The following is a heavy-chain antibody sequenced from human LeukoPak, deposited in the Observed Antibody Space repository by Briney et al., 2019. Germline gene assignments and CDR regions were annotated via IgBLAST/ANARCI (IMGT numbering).Heavy chain of an antibody. CDR1: GFTFSSSA. CDR3: AKQLGYCSDGSCYFPY. CDR2: ISNNGGYT. D-gene: IGHD2-15*01. J-gene: IGHJ4*02. V-gene: IGHV3-23*01. Sequence: GGSLRLSRAASGFTFSSSAMSWVRQAPGKGLEWVSAISNNGGYTYYADSVQGRFTISRDNSKSTLCLQMNSLRAEDTAVYYCAKQLGYCSDGSCYFPYWGQGTLVTVSS.